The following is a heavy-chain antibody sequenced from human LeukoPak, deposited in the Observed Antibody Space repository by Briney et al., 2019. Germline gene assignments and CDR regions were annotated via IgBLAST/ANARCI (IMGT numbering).Heavy chain of an antibody. J-gene: IGHJ6*03. CDR2: IIPIFGTA. V-gene: IGHV1-69*05. Sequence: SVKVSCKASGYTFTGYYMHWVRQAPGQGLEWMGGIIPIFGTANYAQKFQGRVTITTDESTSTAYMELSSLRSEDTAVYYCARGDPSTGGYYYYYMDVWGKGTTVTVSS. D-gene: IGHD1-14*01. CDR1: GYTFTGYY. CDR3: ARGDPSTGGYYYYYMDV.